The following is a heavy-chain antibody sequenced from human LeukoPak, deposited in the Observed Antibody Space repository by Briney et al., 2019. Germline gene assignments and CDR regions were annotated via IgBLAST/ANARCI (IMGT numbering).Heavy chain of an antibody. CDR1: GYTFTSYY. D-gene: IGHD3-22*01. Sequence: ASVKVSCKASGYTFTSYYMHWVRQAPGQGLEWMGIINPSGGSTSYAQKFQGRVTMTRDTSTSTVYMELSSLRSEDSAVYYCARDCSGRDSSGYQDGFDYSGQGTLVTVSS. V-gene: IGHV1-46*01. CDR3: ARDCSGRDSSGYQDGFDY. CDR2: INPSGGST. J-gene: IGHJ4*02.